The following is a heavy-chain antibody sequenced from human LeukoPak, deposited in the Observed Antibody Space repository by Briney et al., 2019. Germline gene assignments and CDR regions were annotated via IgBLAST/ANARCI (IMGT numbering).Heavy chain of an antibody. D-gene: IGHD3-10*02. V-gene: IGHV5-51*01. Sequence: GESLKISCKASGYSFTSFWIGWVRQMPGRGLEWMGIIYPGDSDTRFSPSFQGQVTIAADRSTSTAYLQWSSLKASDTAMYYCARSSYYYVPFDYWGQGTLVTVSS. J-gene: IGHJ4*02. CDR2: IYPGDSDT. CDR3: ARSSYYYVPFDY. CDR1: GYSFTSFW.